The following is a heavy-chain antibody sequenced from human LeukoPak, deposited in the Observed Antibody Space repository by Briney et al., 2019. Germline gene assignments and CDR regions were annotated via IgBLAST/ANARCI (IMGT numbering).Heavy chain of an antibody. CDR2: IYPGDSDT. V-gene: IGHV5-51*01. CDR1: GYRCTSYW. CDR3: ARQLYSSTSYNWFDP. Sequence: GESLKISCKGSGYRCTSYWIGWVRQMPGKGLEWMGIIYPGDSDTRYSPSFQGQVTISADKSISTAYLQWSSLKASDTAMYYCARQLYSSTSYNWFDPWGQGTLVTVSS. J-gene: IGHJ5*02. D-gene: IGHD6-13*01.